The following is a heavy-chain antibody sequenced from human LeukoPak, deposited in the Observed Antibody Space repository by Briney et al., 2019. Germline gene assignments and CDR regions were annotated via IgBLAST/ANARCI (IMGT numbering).Heavy chain of an antibody. V-gene: IGHV3-30*02. CDR2: IRYDGSHE. Sequence: GGSLRLSCGASGFTFGTHDMHWVRQAPGKGLEWVTFIRYDGSHEYYADSVKGRFTISRDNSKNTLYLQMNSVRSEDTALYYCAKPSGSGVDYWGQGTRVTVSS. CDR3: AKPSGSGVDY. CDR1: GFTFGTHD. D-gene: IGHD1-26*01. J-gene: IGHJ4*01.